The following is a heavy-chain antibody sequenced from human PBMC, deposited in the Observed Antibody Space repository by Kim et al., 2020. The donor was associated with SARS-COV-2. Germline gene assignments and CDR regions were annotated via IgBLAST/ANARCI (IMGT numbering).Heavy chain of an antibody. J-gene: IGHJ6*02. D-gene: IGHD3-3*01. CDR2: IYSGGST. CDR3: ARENINYDFWSGYYTGRGMDV. Sequence: GGSLRLSCAASGFTVSSHYMSWVRQAPGKGLEWVSVIYSGGSTYYADSVKGRFTISRDNSKNTLYLQMNSLRAEDTAVYYCARENINYDFWSGYYTGRGMDVWGQGTTVTVSS. V-gene: IGHV3-66*01. CDR1: GFTVSSHY.